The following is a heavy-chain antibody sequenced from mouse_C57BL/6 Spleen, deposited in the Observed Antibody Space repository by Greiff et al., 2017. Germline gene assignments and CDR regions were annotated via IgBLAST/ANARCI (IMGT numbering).Heavy chain of an antibody. CDR1: GYTFTSYW. V-gene: IGHV1-52*01. CDR2: IDPSDSET. Sequence: KEPCKASGYTFTSYWMHWVKQRPIQGLEWIGNIDPSDSETHYNQKFKDKATLTVDKSSSTAYMQLSSLTSEDSAVYYCARDWGFDYWGQGTTLTVSS. CDR3: ARDWGFDY. D-gene: IGHD4-1*01. J-gene: IGHJ2*01.